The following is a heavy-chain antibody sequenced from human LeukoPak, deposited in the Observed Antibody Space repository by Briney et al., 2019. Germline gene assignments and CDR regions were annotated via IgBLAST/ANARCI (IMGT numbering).Heavy chain of an antibody. CDR2: ISGSGDNT. CDR1: GFTFSSYA. Sequence: GGSLRLSCAASGFTFSSYAMSWVRQVTGKGLEWVSVISGSGDNTYYADSVKGRFTISRDNSKNMLYLQMNSLRAEDTAVYYCAKWKYSNSGIDDYWGQGTLVTVSS. CDR3: AKWKYSNSGIDDY. J-gene: IGHJ4*02. D-gene: IGHD6-6*01. V-gene: IGHV3-23*01.